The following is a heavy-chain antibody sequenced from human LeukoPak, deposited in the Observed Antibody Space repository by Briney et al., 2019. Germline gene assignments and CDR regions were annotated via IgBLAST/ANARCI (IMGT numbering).Heavy chain of an antibody. CDR3: ARGRVPAAGY. CDR1: GGSVSSGSYY. V-gene: IGHV4-39*07. D-gene: IGHD2-2*01. CDR2: INHSGST. Sequence: PSETLSLTCTVSGGSVSSGSYYWSWIRQPPGKGLEWIGEINHSGSTNYNPSLKSRVTISVDTSKNQFSLKLSSVTAADAAVYYCARGRVPAAGYWGQGTLVTVSS. J-gene: IGHJ4*02.